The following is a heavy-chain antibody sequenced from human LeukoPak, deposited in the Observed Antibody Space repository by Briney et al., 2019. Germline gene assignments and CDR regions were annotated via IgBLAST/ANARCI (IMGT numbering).Heavy chain of an antibody. J-gene: IGHJ3*02. D-gene: IGHD5-24*01. Sequence: GGSLTLSCAASGISFSRYWMSWVRQAPGKGLEWVADIKRDGSEKYYVDPVKGRFTISRDNAKNSLYLQMNSLRAEDTAVYYCARGNFFEIWGQGTMVTVSS. CDR3: ARGNFFEI. CDR1: GISFSRYW. V-gene: IGHV3-7*04. CDR2: IKRDGSEK.